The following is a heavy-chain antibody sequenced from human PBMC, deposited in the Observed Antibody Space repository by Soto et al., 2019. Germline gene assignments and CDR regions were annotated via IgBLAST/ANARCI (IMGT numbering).Heavy chain of an antibody. D-gene: IGHD3-10*01. J-gene: IGHJ4*02. CDR3: ARQGRSYYGSGDEFDY. CDR1: GGSISSSSYY. CDR2: IYYSGST. Sequence: QLQLQESGPGLVKPSETLSLTCTVSGGSISSSSYYWGWIRQPPGKGLEWIGSIYYSGSTYYNPSLKRGVAIPVVTSKDEFSLKLSSVTAAYTAVYDCARQGRSYYGSGDEFDYWGQGTLVTVSP. V-gene: IGHV4-39*01.